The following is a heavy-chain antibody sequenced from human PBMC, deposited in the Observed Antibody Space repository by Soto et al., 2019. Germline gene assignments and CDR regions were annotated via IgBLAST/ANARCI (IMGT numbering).Heavy chain of an antibody. D-gene: IGHD3-22*01. CDR3: AKDGDYDSCGYYYPGRAQTFSGVDA. V-gene: IGHV3-23*01. CDR1: GFTFSSYA. CDR2: ISGNGGST. Sequence: PXESLRHSCAASGFTFSSYAMSWVRQAPGKGLEWVSAISGNGGSTYHADSVKGRFTISRDNSKNTLYLQMNSLRAEDTAVYYCAKDGDYDSCGYYYPGRAQTFSGVDASGPETTLTVSS. J-gene: IGHJ6*02.